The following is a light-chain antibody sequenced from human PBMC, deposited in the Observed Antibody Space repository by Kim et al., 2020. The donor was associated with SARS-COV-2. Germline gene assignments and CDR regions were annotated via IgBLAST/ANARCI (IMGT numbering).Light chain of an antibody. CDR1: QTISTF. V-gene: IGKV1-39*01. CDR2: GAS. J-gene: IGKJ2*01. CDR3: QQSYRTPMYT. Sequence: DIQMTQSPSSLSASVGDRVTITCRASQTISTFLNWYQQKPGKAPKLLISGASTLQSGVPSRFSGSGSGTDFNITISSLQSEDFATYYCQQSYRTPMYTFGQGTKLEI.